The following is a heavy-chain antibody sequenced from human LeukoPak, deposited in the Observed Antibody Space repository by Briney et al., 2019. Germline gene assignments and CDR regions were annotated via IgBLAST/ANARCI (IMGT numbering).Heavy chain of an antibody. J-gene: IGHJ4*02. V-gene: IGHV3-21*01. Sequence: GGSLRLSCAASGYSFSIYSMTWVRQAPGKGLEWISSMSSGSRYIYYADSVRGRFTISRDNAKNSLSLLMNSLRAEDTAVYYCARDRPTGASRLFVVQWGQGTLVTVSS. CDR3: ARDRPTGASRLFVVQ. CDR1: GYSFSIYS. CDR2: MSSGSRYI. D-gene: IGHD3-3*01.